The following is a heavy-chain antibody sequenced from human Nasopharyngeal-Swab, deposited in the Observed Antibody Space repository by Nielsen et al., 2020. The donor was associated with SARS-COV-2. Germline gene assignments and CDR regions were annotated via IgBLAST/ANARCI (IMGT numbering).Heavy chain of an antibody. CDR2: INAGNGDT. Sequence: ASVKVSCKASGYTFGNYAIHWVRQAPGQRLEYMGRINAGNGDTRYSQKFQGRVTFTRDTSADTAYMELSILRSEDTAMFYCARGGGSSWLDFDYWGQGTLITVST. CDR1: GYTFGNYA. CDR3: ARGGGSSWLDFDY. V-gene: IGHV1-3*01. D-gene: IGHD6-13*01. J-gene: IGHJ4*02.